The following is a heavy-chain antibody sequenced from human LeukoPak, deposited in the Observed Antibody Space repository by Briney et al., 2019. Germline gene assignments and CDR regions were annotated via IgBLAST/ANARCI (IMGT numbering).Heavy chain of an antibody. Sequence: GGSLRLSCAASGFTFSSYSMNWVRQAPGKGLEWVSSISSSSSYIYYADSVKGRFTISRDNAKNSLYLQMNSLRAEDTAVYYCARDGIAAAGKGRYYYYYYYMDVWGKGTTVTVSS. V-gene: IGHV3-21*01. CDR2: ISSSSSYI. CDR3: ARDGIAAAGKGRYYYYYYYMDV. CDR1: GFTFSSYS. J-gene: IGHJ6*03. D-gene: IGHD6-13*01.